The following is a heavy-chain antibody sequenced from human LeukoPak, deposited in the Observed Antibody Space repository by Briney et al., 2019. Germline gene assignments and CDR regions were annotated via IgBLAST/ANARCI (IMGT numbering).Heavy chain of an antibody. CDR2: IYSSGNT. CDR3: ARLRWQLVGPYFEY. V-gene: IGHV4-59*01. CDR1: GDSISTYY. J-gene: IGHJ4*02. Sequence: PSETLSLTCSFSGDSISTYYWSWIRQSPGKGLEWIGHIYSSGNTDYNSSLKSRVTISVDTSKSQFSLRLSSVTATDTAVYYCARLRWQLVGPYFEYWGQGTLVTVSS. D-gene: IGHD1-26*01.